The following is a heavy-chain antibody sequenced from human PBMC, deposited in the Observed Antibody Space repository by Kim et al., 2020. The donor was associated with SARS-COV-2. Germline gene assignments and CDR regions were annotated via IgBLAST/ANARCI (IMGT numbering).Heavy chain of an antibody. CDR1: GGSISSYY. CDR3: ARDRIAAARRGFDP. J-gene: IGHJ5*02. Sequence: SETLSLTCTVSGGSISSYYWSWIRQPPGKGLEWIGYIYYSGSTNYNPSLKSRVTISVDTSKNQFSLKLSSVTAADTAVYYCARDRIAAARRGFDPWGQGTLVTVSS. D-gene: IGHD6-13*01. CDR2: IYYSGST. V-gene: IGHV4-59*13.